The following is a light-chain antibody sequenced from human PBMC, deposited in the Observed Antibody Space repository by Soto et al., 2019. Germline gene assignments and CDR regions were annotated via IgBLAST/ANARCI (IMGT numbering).Light chain of an antibody. J-gene: IGLJ1*01. CDR1: RKDVGNYNL. CDR3: CSYAGSTTFYV. V-gene: IGLV2-23*01. Sequence: QSVLTQPASVSGSPVQSITISCTGTRKDVGNYNLVSWYQQHPGKAPKLVIYEASKRPSGVSNRFSASKSGNTASLTISGLQAEDEADYYCCSYAGSTTFYVLGTGTKVTV. CDR2: EAS.